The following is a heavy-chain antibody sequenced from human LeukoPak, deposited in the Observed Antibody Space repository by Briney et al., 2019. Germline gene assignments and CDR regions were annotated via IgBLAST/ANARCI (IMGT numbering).Heavy chain of an antibody. Sequence: SETLSLTCAVYGGSFSGYYWSWIRQPPGKGLEWIGEINHSGSTNYNPSLKSRVTISVDTSKNQFSLKLSSVTAAGTAVYYCARGARAARYYYYYYMDVWGKGTTVTVSS. J-gene: IGHJ6*03. D-gene: IGHD6-6*01. CDR2: INHSGST. CDR3: ARGARAARYYYYYYMDV. CDR1: GGSFSGYY. V-gene: IGHV4-34*01.